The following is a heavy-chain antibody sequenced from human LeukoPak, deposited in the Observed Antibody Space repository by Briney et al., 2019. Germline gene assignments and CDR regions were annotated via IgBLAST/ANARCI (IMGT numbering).Heavy chain of an antibody. J-gene: IGHJ6*02. CDR1: GFTFDDYT. CDR2: ISWDGGST. Sequence: GGSLRLSCAASGFTFDDYTMHWVRQAPGKGLEWVSLISWDGGSTYYADSVKGRFTISRDNSKNSLYLQMNSLRTEDTALYYCAKDIIFRNYYDFWSGYYDLSYYYYGMDVWGQGTTVTVSS. D-gene: IGHD3-3*01. CDR3: AKDIIFRNYYDFWSGYYDLSYYYYGMDV. V-gene: IGHV3-43*01.